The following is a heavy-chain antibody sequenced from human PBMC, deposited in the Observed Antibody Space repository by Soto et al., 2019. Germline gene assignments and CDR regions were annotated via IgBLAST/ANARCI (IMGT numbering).Heavy chain of an antibody. Sequence: ASVKVSCKASGYTFASYGIRWVRQAPGQGLEWMGWISAYNGNTNYAQKLQGRVTMTTDTSTSTAYMELRSLRSDDTAVYYCARDIVVVVADPKNWFDPWGQGTLVTVSS. CDR1: GYTFASYG. CDR3: ARDIVVVVADPKNWFDP. CDR2: ISAYNGNT. J-gene: IGHJ5*02. D-gene: IGHD2-15*01. V-gene: IGHV1-18*01.